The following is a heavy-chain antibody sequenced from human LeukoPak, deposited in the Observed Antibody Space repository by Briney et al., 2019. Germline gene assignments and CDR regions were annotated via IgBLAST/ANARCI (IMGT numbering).Heavy chain of an antibody. V-gene: IGHV4-30-2*01. D-gene: IGHD3/OR15-3a*01. Sequence: TLSLTCAVSGGSISSGGYSWSWIRQPPGKGLGWIGYIYHSGSTYYNPSLKSRVTISVDRSKNQFSLKLSSVTAADTAVYYCARVGGLGLYDAFDIWGQGTMVTVSS. CDR2: IYHSGST. J-gene: IGHJ3*02. CDR3: ARVGGLGLYDAFDI. CDR1: GGSISSGGYS.